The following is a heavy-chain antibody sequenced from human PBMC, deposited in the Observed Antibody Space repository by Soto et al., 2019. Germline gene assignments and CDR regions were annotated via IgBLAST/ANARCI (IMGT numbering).Heavy chain of an antibody. V-gene: IGHV4-59*01. J-gene: IGHJ4*02. CDR2: VYYSGST. CDR3: ARGRDTAMVPYYFDY. Sequence: PSETLSLTCTVSRGSINNYYWSWIRQPPGKGLEWIGYVYYSGSTNYNPSLKNRVTISVDTSKNQFSLKLSSVSAADTAVYYCARGRDTAMVPYYFDYWGQGTLVTVSS. D-gene: IGHD5-18*01. CDR1: RGSINNYY.